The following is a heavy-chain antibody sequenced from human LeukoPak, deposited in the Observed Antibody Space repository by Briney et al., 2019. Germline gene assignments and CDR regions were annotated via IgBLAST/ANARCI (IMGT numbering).Heavy chain of an antibody. CDR1: GFTFSSYA. CDR3: AKVWVVVPAALVGYFDY. D-gene: IGHD2-2*01. V-gene: IGHV3-23*01. CDR2: ISGSGGST. Sequence: PGGSLRLSCAASGFTFSSYAMHWVRQAPGKGLEWVSAISGSGGSTYYADSVKGRFTISRDNSKNTLYLQMNSLRAEDTAVYYCAKVWVVVPAALVGYFDYWGQGTLVTVSS. J-gene: IGHJ4*02.